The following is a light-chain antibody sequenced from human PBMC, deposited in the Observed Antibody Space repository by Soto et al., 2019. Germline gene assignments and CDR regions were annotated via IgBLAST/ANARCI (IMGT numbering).Light chain of an antibody. CDR2: GNS. CDR3: QSYDSSLSAL. CDR1: SSNIGAGYD. Sequence: QSVLTQPPSVSGAPGQRVTISCTGSSSNIGAGYDVHWYQQLPGTAPNLLIYGNSNRPSGVPDRFSGSTSGTSASLAITGLQAEDEADYYCQSYDSSLSALFGGGTKLTVL. J-gene: IGLJ3*02. V-gene: IGLV1-40*01.